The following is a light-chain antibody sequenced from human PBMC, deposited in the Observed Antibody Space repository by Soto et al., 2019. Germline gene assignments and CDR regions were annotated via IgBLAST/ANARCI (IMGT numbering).Light chain of an antibody. CDR3: SSYTISRSEL. V-gene: IGLV2-14*01. Sequence: QSALTQPASVSGSPGQSITISCTGTSSDFGGYHYVSWYQQQSGKAPKLMIHELSNRPSGVSNRFSGSKSGNTASLTISGLQAEDEADYYFSSYTISRSELFGIRNKGTV. CDR2: ELS. CDR1: SSDFGGYHY. J-gene: IGLJ6*01.